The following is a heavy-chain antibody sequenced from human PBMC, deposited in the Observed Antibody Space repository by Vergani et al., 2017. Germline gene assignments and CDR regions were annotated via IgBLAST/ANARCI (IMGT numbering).Heavy chain of an antibody. CDR1: GGSISSYY. V-gene: IGHV4-59*01. CDR2: IYYSGST. J-gene: IGHJ4*02. Sequence: QVQLQESGPGLVKPSETLSLTCTVSGGSISSYYWSWIRQPPGKGLEWIGYIYYSGSTNYNPSLKSRVTISVDTSKNQFSLKLSSVTAADTAVYYCARVEYSGYDFRGYFDFWGQGTLVTVSS. CDR3: ARVEYSGYDFRGYFDF. D-gene: IGHD5-12*01.